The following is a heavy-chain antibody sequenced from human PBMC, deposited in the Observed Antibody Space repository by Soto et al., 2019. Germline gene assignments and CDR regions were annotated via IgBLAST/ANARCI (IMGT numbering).Heavy chain of an antibody. CDR1: GYTFTSYY. CDR3: ARSPPPYDYVWGSYRNRGWFDP. V-gene: IGHV1-46*01. J-gene: IGHJ5*02. CDR2: INPSGGST. Sequence: ASVKVSCKASGYTFTSYYMHWVRQAPGQGLEWMGIINPSGGSTSYAHKFQGRVTMTRDTSTSTVYMELSSLRSEDTAVYYCARSPPPYDYVWGSYRNRGWFDPWGQGTLVTVSS. D-gene: IGHD3-16*02.